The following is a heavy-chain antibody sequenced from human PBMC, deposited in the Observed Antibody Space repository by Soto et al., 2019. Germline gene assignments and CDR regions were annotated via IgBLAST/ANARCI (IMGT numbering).Heavy chain of an antibody. J-gene: IGHJ3*02. CDR3: ARARLAPVGGAFDI. V-gene: IGHV4-4*02. Sequence: QVQLQESGPGLVKPSGTLSLTCAVSGGSISSSNWWSWVRQPPGKGLEWIGEIYHSGSTNYNPSLKSRVTLSVDKSNNQFVLKLSSVTAADTAVYYCARARLAPVGGAFDIWGQGTMVTVSS. CDR2: IYHSGST. CDR1: GGSISSSNW. D-gene: IGHD3-9*01.